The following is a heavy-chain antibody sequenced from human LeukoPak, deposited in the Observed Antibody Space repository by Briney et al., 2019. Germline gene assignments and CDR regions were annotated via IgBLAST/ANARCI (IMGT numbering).Heavy chain of an antibody. J-gene: IGHJ4*02. D-gene: IGHD1-1*01. V-gene: IGHV3-30*02. Sequence: PGGSLRLSCAASGFTFSSFDIHWVRQAPGKGLEWVAFIRYDGSDKYYADSVKGPFTISRDNSKNTLYLQMNSLRPEDTAVYYCAKGASTERGFRAYIDYWAREPWSPSPQ. CDR3: AKGASTERGFRAYIDY. CDR2: IRYDGSDK. CDR1: GFTFSSFD.